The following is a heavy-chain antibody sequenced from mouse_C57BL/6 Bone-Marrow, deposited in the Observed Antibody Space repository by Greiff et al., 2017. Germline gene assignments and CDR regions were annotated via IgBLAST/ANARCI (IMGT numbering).Heavy chain of an antibody. V-gene: IGHV5-12*02. CDR2: ISNGGGST. CDR1: GFTFSDYY. Sequence: EVQGVESGGGLVQPGGSLKLSCATSGFTFSDYYMYWVRQTPEKRLEWVAYISNGGGSTYYPDTVKGRFTISRDNAKNTLYLQMSRLKSEDTAMYYCARGKGFAYWGQGTLVTVSA. CDR3: ARGKGFAY. J-gene: IGHJ3*01.